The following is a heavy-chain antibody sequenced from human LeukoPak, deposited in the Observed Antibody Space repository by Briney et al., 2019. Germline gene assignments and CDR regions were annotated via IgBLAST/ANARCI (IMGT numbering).Heavy chain of an antibody. CDR3: ARFRTLSGLLPRDYYFDY. CDR2: IYHRGST. J-gene: IGHJ4*02. D-gene: IGHD2-15*01. CDR1: GYSISSGYY. Sequence: SETLSLTCTVSGYSISSGYYWGWIRQPPGKGLEWIGSIYHRGSTYYNPPLKSRVTISVDTSKNQFSLKLTSVTAADTAVYYCARFRTLSGLLPRDYYFDYWGQGTLVTVSS. V-gene: IGHV4-38-2*02.